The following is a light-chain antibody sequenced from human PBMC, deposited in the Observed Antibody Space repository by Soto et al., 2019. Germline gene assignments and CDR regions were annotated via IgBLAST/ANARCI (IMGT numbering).Light chain of an antibody. CDR2: KAS. CDR1: PSIDNW. J-gene: IGKJ1*01. CDR3: QHYNSYLWT. Sequence: DIQMTQSPSTLSASVGDRVTITCRASPSIDNWLAWYQQKPGKAPKLLIYKASSLESGAPSRFSGSGSGTEFNLTISSLQPDDFATYYCQHYNSYLWTFGQGTKVEIK. V-gene: IGKV1-5*03.